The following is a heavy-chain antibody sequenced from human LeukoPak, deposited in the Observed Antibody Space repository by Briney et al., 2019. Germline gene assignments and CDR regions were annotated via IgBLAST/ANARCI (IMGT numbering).Heavy chain of an antibody. Sequence: GRSLRLSCAASGFTFSSYAMHWVRQAPGKGLEWVAVISYDGSNKYYADSVKGRFTISRDNSKNTLYLQMNSLRAEDTAVYYCAREGGFTGYGSSWYEDVFVYWGQGTLVIVSS. V-gene: IGHV3-30*04. CDR1: GFTFSSYA. D-gene: IGHD6-13*01. CDR3: AREGGFTGYGSSWYEDVFVY. J-gene: IGHJ4*02. CDR2: ISYDGSNK.